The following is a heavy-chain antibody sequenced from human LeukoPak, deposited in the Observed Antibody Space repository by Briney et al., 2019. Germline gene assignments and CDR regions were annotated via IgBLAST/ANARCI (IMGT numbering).Heavy chain of an antibody. D-gene: IGHD1-26*01. CDR3: ARGGSGSYFDY. Sequence: GWSLRLSCAASGFTFSSYAMHWVRQAPGKGLEWVAVISYDGSNKYYADSVKGQFTISRDNSKNTLYLQMNSLRAEDTAVYYCARGGSGSYFDYWGQGTLVTVSS. J-gene: IGHJ4*02. V-gene: IGHV3-30*04. CDR2: ISYDGSNK. CDR1: GFTFSSYA.